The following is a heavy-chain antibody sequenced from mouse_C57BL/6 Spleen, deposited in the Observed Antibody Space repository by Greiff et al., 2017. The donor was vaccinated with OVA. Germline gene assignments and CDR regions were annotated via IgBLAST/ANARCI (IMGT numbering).Heavy chain of an antibody. CDR2: ISDGGSYT. D-gene: IGHD6-1*01. J-gene: IGHJ2*01. CDR1: GFTFSSYA. V-gene: IGHV5-4*03. Sequence: EVKLVESGGGLVKPGGSLKLSCAASGFTFSSYAMSWVRQTPEKRLEWVATISDGGSYTYYPDNVKGRFTISRDNAKNNLYLQMSHLKSEDTAMYYCAGQTRDYFDYWGQGTTLTVSS. CDR3: AGQTRDYFDY.